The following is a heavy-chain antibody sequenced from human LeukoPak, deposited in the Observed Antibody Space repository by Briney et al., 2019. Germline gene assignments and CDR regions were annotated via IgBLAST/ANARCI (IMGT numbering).Heavy chain of an antibody. J-gene: IGHJ4*02. CDR1: GGSISSSSYY. Sequence: PSETLSLTCTVSGGSISSSSYYWGWIRQPPGKGLEWIGSIYYSGSTYYNPSLKSRVTISVDTSKNQFSLKLSSVTAADTAVCYCARHQMEYSSSPLDYWGQGTLVTVSS. CDR2: IYYSGST. V-gene: IGHV4-39*01. D-gene: IGHD6-6*01. CDR3: ARHQMEYSSSPLDY.